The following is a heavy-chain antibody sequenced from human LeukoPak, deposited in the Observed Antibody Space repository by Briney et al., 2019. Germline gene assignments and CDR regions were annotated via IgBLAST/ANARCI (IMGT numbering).Heavy chain of an antibody. J-gene: IGHJ3*02. V-gene: IGHV3-72*01. CDR3: VRAGSYDTFDI. CDR2: IRNKAKSYTT. D-gene: IGHD1-26*01. CDR1: EFTFTDHY. Sequence: PGGSLTLSCAASEFTFTDHYMDWVRQAPGKGLEWVGRIRNKAKSYTTEYAASVKGRFTISRDDSKRSVSLQMDSLKTEDTAVYYCVRAGSYDTFDIWGQGTMVTVSS.